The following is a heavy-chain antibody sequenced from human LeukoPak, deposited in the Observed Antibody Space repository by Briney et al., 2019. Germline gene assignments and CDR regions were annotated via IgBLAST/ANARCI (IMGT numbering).Heavy chain of an antibody. CDR3: AKSEDWGSSSWADY. D-gene: IGHD6-13*01. Sequence: GGSLRLSCAASGFTFSVYSLNWVRQAPGKGLEWVSSINSDSTYISNADSVRGRFTISRDNAKNSLYLQMNSLGAEDTAVYYCAKSEDWGSSSWADYWGQGTLVTVSS. J-gene: IGHJ4*02. CDR1: GFTFSVYS. CDR2: INSDSTYI. V-gene: IGHV3-21*01.